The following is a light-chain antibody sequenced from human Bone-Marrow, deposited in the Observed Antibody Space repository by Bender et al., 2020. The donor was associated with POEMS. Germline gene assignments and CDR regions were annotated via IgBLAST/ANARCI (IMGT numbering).Light chain of an antibody. CDR2: DVT. J-gene: IGLJ3*02. CDR3: SSFAGRDIFVV. Sequence: QSALTQPASVSGSPGQSVTISCTGTTSDVGGYNFVSWYQQHPGKAPKMMIYDVTKWPSGVPDRFSGSKSGNTASLTISGLQAEDEADYYCSSFAGRDIFVVFGGGTKLTVL. V-gene: IGLV2-8*01. CDR1: TSDVGGYNF.